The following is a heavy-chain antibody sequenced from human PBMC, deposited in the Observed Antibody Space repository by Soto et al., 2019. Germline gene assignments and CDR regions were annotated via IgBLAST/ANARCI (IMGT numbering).Heavy chain of an antibody. Sequence: SCKISGYTFTDSYLHWVRQAPGQGLEWVGWINPNTGGTNYAQRFQGRVTMTRDTSISTAYMELSRLTSDDTAVYYCARDPIGGGAPYYCDYWGQGTLVTVSS. J-gene: IGHJ4*02. CDR1: GYTFTDSY. D-gene: IGHD3-16*01. CDR2: INPNTGGT. CDR3: ARDPIGGGAPYYCDY. V-gene: IGHV1-2*02.